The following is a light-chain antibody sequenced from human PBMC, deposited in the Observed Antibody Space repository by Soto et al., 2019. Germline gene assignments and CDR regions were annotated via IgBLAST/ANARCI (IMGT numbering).Light chain of an antibody. CDR1: QSVSTNS. Sequence: EIVLTQSPDTLSMSPGERATLSCRASQSVSTNSLAWYQQKPGQAPRPLIYGASSRATGTPDRFSGSGSGTDFTLTISRLEPEGFAVYYCQQYGSSALTFGGGTKVEIK. J-gene: IGKJ4*01. CDR2: GAS. V-gene: IGKV3-20*01. CDR3: QQYGSSALT.